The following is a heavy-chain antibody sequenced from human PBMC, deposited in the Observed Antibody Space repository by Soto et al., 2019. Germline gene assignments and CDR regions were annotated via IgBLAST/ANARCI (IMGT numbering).Heavy chain of an antibody. Sequence: GGSLRLSCAASGFTFSSYAMHWVRQAPGKGLEWVAVISYDGSNKYYADSVKGRFTISRDNSKNTLYLQMNSLRAEDTAVYYCARDLITMVRGYGMGVWGQGTTVTVSS. D-gene: IGHD3-10*01. J-gene: IGHJ6*02. CDR2: ISYDGSNK. V-gene: IGHV3-30-3*01. CDR1: GFTFSSYA. CDR3: ARDLITMVRGYGMGV.